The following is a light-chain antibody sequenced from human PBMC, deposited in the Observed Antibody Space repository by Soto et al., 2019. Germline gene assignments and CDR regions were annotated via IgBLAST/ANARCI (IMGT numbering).Light chain of an antibody. CDR1: QDISNR. J-gene: IGKJ1*01. CDR2: DAS. CDR3: QQYDNLPPTWT. Sequence: DIQMTQSPSSLSASVGDRITITCHASQDISNRLNWYHQKPGKAPNLLIYDASNLAAGVPSRFSGSGSGTHFTFTISNLQPEDIATYYCQQYDNLPPTWTVGQGTQVDIK. V-gene: IGKV1-33*01.